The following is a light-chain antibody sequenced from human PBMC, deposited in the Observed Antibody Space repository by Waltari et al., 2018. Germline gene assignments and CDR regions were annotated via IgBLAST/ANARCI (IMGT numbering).Light chain of an antibody. Sequence: DIVMTQSADSLAVSLGERATINCKSSQSVLYSSNNKNYLAWYQQKPGTPPKLLIYWASTRESGVPDRFTGSGSGTDFTLTISSLQAEDVAVYYCQQYYSIPLTFGGGTTVEIK. J-gene: IGKJ4*01. CDR2: WAS. CDR3: QQYYSIPLT. V-gene: IGKV4-1*01. CDR1: QSVLYSSNNKNY.